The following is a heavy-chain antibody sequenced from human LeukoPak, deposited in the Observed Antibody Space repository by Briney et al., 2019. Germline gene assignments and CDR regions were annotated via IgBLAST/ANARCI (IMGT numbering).Heavy chain of an antibody. CDR2: VNPNNGDT. Sequence: GASVKVSCKASGYTFTGYYIHWVRQAPGQGLEWVGLVNPNNGDTKYAQKFQGRVTMTRDTSVSTAYMEVSKLTSDDTAVYHCARDSRVTNGDYWGQGTLVTVSS. J-gene: IGHJ4*02. D-gene: IGHD3-10*01. CDR3: ARDSRVTNGDY. V-gene: IGHV1-2*02. CDR1: GYTFTGYY.